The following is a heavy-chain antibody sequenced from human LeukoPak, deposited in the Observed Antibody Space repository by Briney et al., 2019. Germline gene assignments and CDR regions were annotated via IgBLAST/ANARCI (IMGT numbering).Heavy chain of an antibody. V-gene: IGHV4-61*02. CDR1: GGSISSGSYY. D-gene: IGHD2-2*01. CDR2: IYTSGST. CDR3: ASWGRLRAAAIYYGMDV. Sequence: PSETLSLTCTVSGGSISSGSYYWSWIRQPAGKGLEWIGRIYTSGSTNYNPSLKSRVTISVDTSKNQFSLKLSSVTAADTAVYYCASWGRLRAAAIYYGMDVWGQGTTVTVSS. J-gene: IGHJ6*02.